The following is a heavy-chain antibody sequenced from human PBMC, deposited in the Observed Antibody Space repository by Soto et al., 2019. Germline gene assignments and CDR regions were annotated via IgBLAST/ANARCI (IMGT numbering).Heavy chain of an antibody. D-gene: IGHD4-17*01. Sequence: GGSLRLSCEVYGFTFGDYSMSWFRQAPGKGLEWVGFIRSTAYGGTTDYAASVKGRFTISTDDSRSIAYLQMNGLRTEDTAVYYCTRDVFGDYGADWGQGTLVTVSS. V-gene: IGHV3-49*03. CDR3: TRDVFGDYGAD. CDR2: IRSTAYGGTT. J-gene: IGHJ4*02. CDR1: GFTFGDYS.